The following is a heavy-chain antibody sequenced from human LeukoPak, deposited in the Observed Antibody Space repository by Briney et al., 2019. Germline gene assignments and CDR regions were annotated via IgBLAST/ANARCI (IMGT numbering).Heavy chain of an antibody. CDR3: ARDSPYGSGSMGAFDI. D-gene: IGHD3-10*01. CDR1: GGSISSGGYY. CDR2: IYYSGST. V-gene: IGHV4-31*03. J-gene: IGHJ3*02. Sequence: SETLSLTCTVSGGSISSGGYYWSWIRQPPGKGLEWIGYIYYSGSTYYNPSLKSRVTIPVDTSKNQFSLKLSSVTAADTAVYYCARDSPYGSGSMGAFDIWGQGTMVTVSS.